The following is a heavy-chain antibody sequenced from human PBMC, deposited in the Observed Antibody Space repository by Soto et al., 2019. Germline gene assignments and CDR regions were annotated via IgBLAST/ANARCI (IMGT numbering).Heavy chain of an antibody. CDR2: IWYDGSNT. CDR1: GFIFSSYG. J-gene: IGHJ1*01. V-gene: IGHV3-33*01. D-gene: IGHD6-13*01. CDR3: ARGHRAAAGRDYFQY. Sequence: QVQLVESGGGVVQPGRSLTLSCAASGFIFSSYGMHWVRQAPGKGLQWVAVIWYDGSNTYYADSVKGRFTISRDNSKNTLYLQMNSLRAEDTAVYYCARGHRAAAGRDYFQYWGQGTLVTVSS.